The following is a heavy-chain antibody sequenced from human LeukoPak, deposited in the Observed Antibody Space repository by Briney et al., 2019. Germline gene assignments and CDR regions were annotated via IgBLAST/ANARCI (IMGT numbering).Heavy chain of an antibody. J-gene: IGHJ4*02. D-gene: IGHD3-22*01. CDR1: GFTFRSYA. CDR3: AKDFHFDSSGHCLDY. Sequence: GGSLRLSCAASGFTFRSYAMSWVRQAPGKGLEWVSGISGSGVNTYYADSVKGRFTISRDNSKNRMYLQMNSLRAEDSSVYYCAKDFHFDSSGHCLDYWGQGTLVTVSS. CDR2: ISGSGVNT. V-gene: IGHV3-23*01.